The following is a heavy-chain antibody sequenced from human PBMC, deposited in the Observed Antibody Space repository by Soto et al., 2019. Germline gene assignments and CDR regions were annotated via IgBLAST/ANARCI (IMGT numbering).Heavy chain of an antibody. CDR1: GFTFSSYA. V-gene: IGHV3-23*01. CDR3: AKGVGYDILTGYDY. J-gene: IGHJ4*02. CDR2: ISGSGGST. D-gene: IGHD3-9*01. Sequence: VQLLESGGGLVQPGGSLRLSCAASGFTFSSYAMSWVRQAPGKGLEWVSAISGSGGSTYYADSVKGRFTISRDNSKSTLYLQMNSLRAEDTAVYYCAKGVGYDILTGYDYWGQGTLVTVSS.